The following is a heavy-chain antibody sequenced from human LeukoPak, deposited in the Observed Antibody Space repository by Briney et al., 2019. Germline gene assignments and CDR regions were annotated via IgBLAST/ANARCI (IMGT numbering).Heavy chain of an antibody. CDR2: ISYDGSNK. J-gene: IGHJ4*02. Sequence: PGGSLRLSCAASGFTFSSYAMHWVRQAPGKGLEWVAVISYDGSNKYYADSVKGRFTISRDNSKNTLYLQMNSLRAEDTAVYYCATTPHYYDSSGYYYPIENIDYWGQGTLVTVSS. CDR1: GFTFSSYA. V-gene: IGHV3-30-3*01. CDR3: ATTPHYYDSSGYYYPIENIDY. D-gene: IGHD3-22*01.